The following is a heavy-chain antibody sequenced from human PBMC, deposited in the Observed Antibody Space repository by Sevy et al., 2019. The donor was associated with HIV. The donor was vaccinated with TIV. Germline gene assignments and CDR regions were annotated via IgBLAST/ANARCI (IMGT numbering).Heavy chain of an antibody. CDR3: ARDTNPELAVSLWDDAFDI. J-gene: IGHJ3*02. CDR2: ISYDGSNK. V-gene: IGHV3-30-3*01. CDR1: GLTFSSYA. Sequence: GGSLRLSCAASGLTFSSYAMHWVRQAPGKGLEWVAVISYDGSNKYYADSVKGRFTIPRDNSKNTLYLQMNSLRAEDTAVYYCARDTNPELAVSLWDDAFDIWGQGTMVTVSS. D-gene: IGHD1-26*01.